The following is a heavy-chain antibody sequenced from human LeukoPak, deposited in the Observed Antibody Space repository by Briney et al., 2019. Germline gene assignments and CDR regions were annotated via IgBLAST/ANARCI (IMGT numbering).Heavy chain of an antibody. D-gene: IGHD3-10*01. CDR3: AKSRDHGSRSYFHYFDY. Sequence: GGSLRLSCAASGFTFSSYAMSWVRQAPGKGLEWVSAISGSGGSTYYADSVKGGFTISRDNSKNTLYLQMNSLRAEDTAVYYCAKSRDHGSRSYFHYFDYWGQGTLVTVSS. CDR2: ISGSGGST. V-gene: IGHV3-23*01. J-gene: IGHJ4*02. CDR1: GFTFSSYA.